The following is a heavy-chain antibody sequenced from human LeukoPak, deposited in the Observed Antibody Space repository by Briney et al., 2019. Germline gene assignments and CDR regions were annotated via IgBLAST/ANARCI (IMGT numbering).Heavy chain of an antibody. V-gene: IGHV4-4*07. D-gene: IGHD6-19*01. CDR2: IYTSGST. CDR3: ARGYSTGWYYFDY. Sequence: SETLSLTRTVSGGSISGFYWSWIRRPAGKGLEWIGRIYTSGSTNYNPSLKSRVTMSVDTSKNQFSLKLSSVTAADTAVYYRARGYSTGWYYFDYWGQGTLVTVSS. J-gene: IGHJ4*02. CDR1: GGSISGFY.